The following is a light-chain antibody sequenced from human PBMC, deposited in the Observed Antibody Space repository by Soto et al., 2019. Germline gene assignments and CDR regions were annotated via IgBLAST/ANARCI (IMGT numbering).Light chain of an antibody. J-gene: IGKJ1*01. V-gene: IGKV3-15*01. CDR2: DAS. CDR1: QTLINK. CDR3: QQYNDWQWT. Sequence: IVMTQSPATLSVSPGERATLSCRASQTLINKLAWFQQEPGQAPRLLIYDASTRATGVPDRFIGSGSGTEFTLTISSLQSEDFAVYYCQQYNDWQWTFGQGTKVEIK.